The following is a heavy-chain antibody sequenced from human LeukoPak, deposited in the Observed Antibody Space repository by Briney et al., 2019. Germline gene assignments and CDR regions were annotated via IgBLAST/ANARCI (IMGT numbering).Heavy chain of an antibody. J-gene: IGHJ5*02. V-gene: IGHV4-34*01. CDR2: INHSGST. Sequence: PSETLSLTCAVYGGSFSGYYWSWIRQPPGKGLEWIGEINHSGSTNYNPSLESRVTISVDTSKNQFSLKLSSVTAADTAVYYCARGFSSSCWFDPWGQGTLVTVSS. D-gene: IGHD6-6*01. CDR3: ARGFSSSCWFDP. CDR1: GGSFSGYY.